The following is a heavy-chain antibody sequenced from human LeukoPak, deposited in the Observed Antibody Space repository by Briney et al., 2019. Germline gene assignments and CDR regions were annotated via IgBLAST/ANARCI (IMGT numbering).Heavy chain of an antibody. CDR1: GFTFSHYA. D-gene: IGHD6-13*01. J-gene: IGHJ4*02. CDR2: ISGAGSST. V-gene: IGHV3-23*01. CDR3: AKVGHSSSWYPPDY. Sequence: PGGSLRLSCAASGFTFSHYALSWVRQAPGKGLQWVSAISGAGSSTYSADYVKGRFTISRDNSKNTLYLQMNRLRDEGTAVYYCAKVGHSSSWYPPDYWGQGILVTVSS.